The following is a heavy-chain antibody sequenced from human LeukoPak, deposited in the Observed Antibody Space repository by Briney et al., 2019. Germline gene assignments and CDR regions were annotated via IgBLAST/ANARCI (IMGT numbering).Heavy chain of an antibody. V-gene: IGHV3-21*01. D-gene: IGHD5-12*01. CDR2: ISGSSGYI. J-gene: IGHJ4*02. CDR1: GFTFSSYN. CDR3: ARGPSGYHNT. Sequence: PGGSLRLSCAASGFTFSSYNMNWVRQAPGKVLEWVSSISGSSGYIYYADSVMGRFTISRDNAKNSLYLQMNSLRAEDTAVYYCARGPSGYHNTGGQGTLVTVSS.